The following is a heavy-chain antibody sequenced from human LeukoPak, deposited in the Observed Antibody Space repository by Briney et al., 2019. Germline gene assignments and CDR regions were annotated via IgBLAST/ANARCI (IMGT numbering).Heavy chain of an antibody. V-gene: IGHV3-23*01. Sequence: GGSLRLSCATSGFTFSTYVMSWVRQAPGKGPEWISGVSDTGDTYYADSVTGRFTISRDNSKNTLYLQMNSLTAEDTAVYYCAKGSGYDTDFDYWGQGTLVTVSS. CDR1: GFTFSTYV. J-gene: IGHJ4*02. CDR2: VSDTGDT. D-gene: IGHD3-9*01. CDR3: AKGSGYDTDFDY.